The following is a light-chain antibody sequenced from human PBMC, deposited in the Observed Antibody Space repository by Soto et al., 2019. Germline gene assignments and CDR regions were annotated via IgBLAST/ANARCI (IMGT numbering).Light chain of an antibody. CDR1: SSDVGGYKY. V-gene: IGLV2-14*01. CDR3: CSYTSYNTLL. J-gene: IGLJ3*02. Sequence: QSALTQPASVSGSPGQSITISCTGTSSDVGGYKYVSWYQQHPGKAPKVMIYEVSNRPSGVSNRFSGSKSGNTASLTISGLQAEDEYYYYCCSYTSYNTLLFGGGTKLTVL. CDR2: EVS.